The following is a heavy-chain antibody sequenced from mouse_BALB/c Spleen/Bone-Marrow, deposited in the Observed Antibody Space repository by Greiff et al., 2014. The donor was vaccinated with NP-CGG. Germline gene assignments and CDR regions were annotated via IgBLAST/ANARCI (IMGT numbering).Heavy chain of an antibody. CDR3: ARFAGTPSTMDY. D-gene: IGHD4-1*01. J-gene: IGHJ4*01. Sequence: EVQLVESGPDLVKPSQSLSLTCTVTGYSITSYYSWHWIRQFPGNKLEWMGYIHYSGTTVYNPSLKSRISITRDTSNNQFFLQLNSVTTEDTATYYCARFAGTPSTMDYWGQGTSVTVSS. CDR1: GYSITSYYS. CDR2: IHYSGTT. V-gene: IGHV3-1*02.